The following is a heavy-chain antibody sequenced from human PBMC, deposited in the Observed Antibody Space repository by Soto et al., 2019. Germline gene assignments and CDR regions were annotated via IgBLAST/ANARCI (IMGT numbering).Heavy chain of an antibody. J-gene: IGHJ6*02. CDR2: ISWNSGSI. Sequence: GGSLRLSCAASGFTFDDYAMHWVRQAPGKGLEWVSGISWNSGSIGYADSVKGRFTISRDNAKNSLYLQMNSLRAEDTALYYCAKDIGGRYSSGWYPYYYYYGMDVWGQGTTVTVSS. V-gene: IGHV3-9*01. D-gene: IGHD6-19*01. CDR1: GFTFDDYA. CDR3: AKDIGGRYSSGWYPYYYYYGMDV.